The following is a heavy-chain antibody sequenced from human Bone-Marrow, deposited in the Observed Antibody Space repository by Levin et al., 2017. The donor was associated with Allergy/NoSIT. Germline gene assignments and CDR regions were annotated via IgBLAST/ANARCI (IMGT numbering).Heavy chain of an antibody. J-gene: IGHJ6*02. CDR2: ISAYNGNT. Sequence: ASVKVSCKASGYTFTSYGISWVRQAPGQGLEWMGWISAYNGNTNYAQKLQGRVTMTTDTSTSTAYMELRSLRSDDTAVYYCARDGYYDSSGYYYYYGMDVWGQGTTVTVSS. CDR3: ARDGYYDSSGYYYYYGMDV. CDR1: GYTFTSYG. D-gene: IGHD3-22*01. V-gene: IGHV1-18*01.